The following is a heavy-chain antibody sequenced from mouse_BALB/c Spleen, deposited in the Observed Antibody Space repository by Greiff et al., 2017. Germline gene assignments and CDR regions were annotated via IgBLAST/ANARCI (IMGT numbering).Heavy chain of an antibody. CDR2: INPSTGYT. D-gene: IGHD3-3*01. Sequence: VHLVESGAELAKPGASVKMSCKASGYTFTSYWMHWVKQRPGQGLEWIGYINPSTGYTEYNQKFKDKATLTADKSSSTAYMQLSSLTSEDSAVYYCAREGYYFDYWGQGTTLTVSS. CDR1: GYTFTSYW. J-gene: IGHJ2*01. V-gene: IGHV1-7*01. CDR3: AREGYYFDY.